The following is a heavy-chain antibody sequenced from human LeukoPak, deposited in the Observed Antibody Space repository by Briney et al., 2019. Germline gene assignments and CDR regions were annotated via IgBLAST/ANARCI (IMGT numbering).Heavy chain of an antibody. V-gene: IGHV4-34*01. J-gene: IGHJ6*02. CDR2: INHSGST. CDR1: GGSFSGYY. CDR3: ARILGSGRGGYYYYGMDV. D-gene: IGHD3-10*01. Sequence: SETLSLTCAVYGGSFSGYYWSWIRQPPGKGLEWIGEINHSGSTNYSPSLKSRVTISVDTSKNQFSLKLSSVTAADTAVYYCARILGSGRGGYYYYGMDVWGQGTTVTVSS.